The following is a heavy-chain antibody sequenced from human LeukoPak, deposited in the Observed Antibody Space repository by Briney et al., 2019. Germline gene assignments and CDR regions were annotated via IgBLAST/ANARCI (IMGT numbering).Heavy chain of an antibody. CDR1: GYTFTSYG. V-gene: IGHV1-18*01. D-gene: IGHD2-2*01. CDR2: ISAYNGNT. J-gene: IGHJ6*03. Sequence: ASVKVSCKASGYTFTSYGISWVRQAPGQGLEWMGWISAYNGNTNYAQKLQGRVTMTTDTSTSTAYMELRSLRSDDTAVYYCARGVPAALDYYYMDVWGKGTTVTVSS. CDR3: ARGVPAALDYYYMDV.